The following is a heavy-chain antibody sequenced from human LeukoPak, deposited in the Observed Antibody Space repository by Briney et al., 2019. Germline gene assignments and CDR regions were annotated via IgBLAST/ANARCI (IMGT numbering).Heavy chain of an antibody. CDR2: IYYSGST. D-gene: IGHD3-22*01. J-gene: IGHJ4*02. Sequence: SETLSLTCTVSGDSISSSDYYWGWIRQPPGKGLEWIGNIYYSGSTYYNPSLKSRLTISVDSSKNQFSLKLSSVTAADTAVYYCARRDFSDSSAYYGFWGQGIQVTVSS. CDR3: ARRDFSDSSAYYGF. CDR1: GDSISSSDYY. V-gene: IGHV4-39*01.